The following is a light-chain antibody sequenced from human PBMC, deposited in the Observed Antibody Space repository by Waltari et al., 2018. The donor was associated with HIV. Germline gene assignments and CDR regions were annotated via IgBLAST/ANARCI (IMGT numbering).Light chain of an antibody. Sequence: DIQMTQSPSTLSASVGARVTITCRASQSISNWLAWYQQKPGKAPKLLIYKASSLESGVPSRFSGSGSGTEFTLTISSLQPDDFATYYCQQYNNYWTFGQGTKVEIK. J-gene: IGKJ1*01. CDR1: QSISNW. CDR2: KAS. CDR3: QQYNNYWT. V-gene: IGKV1-5*03.